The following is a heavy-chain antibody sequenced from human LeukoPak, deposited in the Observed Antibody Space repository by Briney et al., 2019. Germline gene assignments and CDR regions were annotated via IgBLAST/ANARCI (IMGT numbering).Heavy chain of an antibody. CDR3: AKETGSSGWFDY. V-gene: IGHV3-30*18. J-gene: IGHJ4*02. Sequence: GGSLRLSCAASGFTFSSYGMHWVRQAPGKGLEWVAVISYDGGNKYYADSVKGRFTTSRDNSKNTLYLQMNSLRAEDTAVYYCAKETGSSGWFDYWGRGTLVTVSS. CDR1: GFTFSSYG. CDR2: ISYDGGNK. D-gene: IGHD6-19*01.